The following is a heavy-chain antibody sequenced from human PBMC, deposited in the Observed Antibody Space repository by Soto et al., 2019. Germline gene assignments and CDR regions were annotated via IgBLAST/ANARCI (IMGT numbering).Heavy chain of an antibody. D-gene: IGHD2-8*01. V-gene: IGHV1-18*01. CDR2: ISGYNGDT. J-gene: IGHJ6*02. CDR3: AKNGQPPYYYYGLDV. CDR1: GYTFTRYG. Sequence: QGQLVQDGTEVKKPGASVKVSCKASGYTFTRYGISWVRQAPGQGLEWMGWISGYNGDTKYAQKFQGRVTMTIDTSTTTAFTELRSLTSADTAVYYCAKNGQPPYYYYGLDVWGQGTTVTVSS.